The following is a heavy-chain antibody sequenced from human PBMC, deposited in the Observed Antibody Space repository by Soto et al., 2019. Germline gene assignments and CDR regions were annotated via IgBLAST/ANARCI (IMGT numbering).Heavy chain of an antibody. Sequence: GGSLRLSCAASGFTFSSYAMHWVRQAPGKGLEWVAVISYDGSNKYYADSVKGRFTISRDNSKNTLYLQMNSLRAEDTAVYYCARVAVAQHGSGSYYLPRYYYYRMDVLGPGTTVTV. D-gene: IGHD3-10*01. J-gene: IGHJ6*02. CDR1: GFTFSSYA. CDR3: ARVAVAQHGSGSYYLPRYYYYRMDV. V-gene: IGHV3-30-3*01. CDR2: ISYDGSNK.